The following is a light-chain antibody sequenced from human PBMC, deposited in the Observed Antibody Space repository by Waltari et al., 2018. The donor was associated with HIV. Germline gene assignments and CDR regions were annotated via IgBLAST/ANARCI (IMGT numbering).Light chain of an antibody. V-gene: IGKV1-5*03. Sequence: DIQMTQSPSPLSASVGDRVTITCRASQSINNWLAWYQQKPGKAPKLLIYKSSSLESGVPSRFSGSGSGTEFTLTISSLQPDDFATDYCQQYTSYCTFGQGTKLEIK. CDR2: KSS. CDR1: QSINNW. CDR3: QQYTSYCT. J-gene: IGKJ2*01.